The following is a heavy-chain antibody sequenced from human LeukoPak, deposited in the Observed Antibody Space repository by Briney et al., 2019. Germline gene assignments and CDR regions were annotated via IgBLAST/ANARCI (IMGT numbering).Heavy chain of an antibody. V-gene: IGHV4-30-4*08. Sequence: SETLSLTCTVSGGSISSGDYYWSWIRQPPGKGLEWIGYIYYSGSTYYNPSLKSRVTISVDTSKNQFSLKLSSVTAADTAVYYCAREGLRFLEWAVDYWGQGTLVTVSS. J-gene: IGHJ4*02. CDR3: AREGLRFLEWAVDY. D-gene: IGHD3-3*01. CDR2: IYYSGST. CDR1: GGSISSGDYY.